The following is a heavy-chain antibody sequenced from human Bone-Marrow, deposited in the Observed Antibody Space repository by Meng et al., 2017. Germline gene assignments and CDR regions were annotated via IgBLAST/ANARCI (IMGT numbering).Heavy chain of an antibody. CDR1: GGSRSSGGYY. Sequence: QVRLKRPGPELVKPSQTLSLTCTVSGGSRSSGGYYWSWIRQNPGKGLEWIGYIYYSGSTYYNPSLKSRVTISVDTSKNQFSLKLSSVTAADTAVYYCARGPLSAAGTMGYFQHWGQGTLVTVSS. V-gene: IGHV4-31*03. CDR2: IYYSGST. J-gene: IGHJ1*01. CDR3: ARGPLSAAGTMGYFQH. D-gene: IGHD6-13*01.